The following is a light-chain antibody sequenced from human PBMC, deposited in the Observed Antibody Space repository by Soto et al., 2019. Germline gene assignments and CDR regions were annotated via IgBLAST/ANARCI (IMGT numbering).Light chain of an antibody. CDR3: SSYTSSSPAVV. Sequence: QSALTQPASVSGSPGQSITISCTGTSSDVGGYNYVSWYQQHPGKAPKLMIYEVSNRPSGVSNRFSGSKSGNTASLTISGLQAEDEADYYCSSYTSSSPAVVFGGGTQLNVL. CDR2: EVS. CDR1: SSDVGGYNY. J-gene: IGLJ2*01. V-gene: IGLV2-14*01.